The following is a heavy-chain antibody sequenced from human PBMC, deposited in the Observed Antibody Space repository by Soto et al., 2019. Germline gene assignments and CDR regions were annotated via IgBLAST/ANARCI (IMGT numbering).Heavy chain of an antibody. CDR1: GFTFGNYG. CDR2: IWYDGSNK. D-gene: IGHD4-17*01. Sequence: QVQLVESGGGVVQPGMSLRLSCAASGFTFGNYGMHWVRQAPGKGLEWVAVIWYDGSNKYYADSVKGRFTISRDNSKNTLYLQMNTLRAEDTAVYYCARHKGGDPYYFDYWGQGTLVTVSS. CDR3: ARHKGGDPYYFDY. V-gene: IGHV3-33*01. J-gene: IGHJ4*02.